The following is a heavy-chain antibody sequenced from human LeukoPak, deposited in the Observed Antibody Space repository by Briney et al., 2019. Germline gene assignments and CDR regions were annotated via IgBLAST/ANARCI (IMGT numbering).Heavy chain of an antibody. CDR3: ARASYYYDSSGYYSRLLTYDAFDI. CDR1: GYTFTSYY. CDR2: INPSGGST. D-gene: IGHD3-22*01. J-gene: IGHJ3*02. Sequence: GASVKVSCKASGYTFTSYYMHWVRQAPGQGLEWMGIINPSGGSTSYAQKFQGRVTMTRDMSTSTVYMELSSLRSEDTAVYYCARASYYYDSSGYYSRLLTYDAFDIWGQGTMVTVSS. V-gene: IGHV1-46*01.